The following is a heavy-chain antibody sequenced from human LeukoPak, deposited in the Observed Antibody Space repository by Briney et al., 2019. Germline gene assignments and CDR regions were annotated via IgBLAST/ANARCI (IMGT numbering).Heavy chain of an antibody. CDR1: GGSFSGYY. D-gene: IGHD1/OR15-1a*01. Sequence: SETLSLTCAVYGGSFSGYYWSWIRQPPGKGLEWIGEINHSGSTNYNPPLRSRVTISVDTPKTQFSLKLSSLAAADTAVYYCAARGGNIPPHTFDYWGEGNLVTVSS. CDR3: AARGGNIPPHTFDY. V-gene: IGHV4-34*01. J-gene: IGHJ4*02. CDR2: INHSGST.